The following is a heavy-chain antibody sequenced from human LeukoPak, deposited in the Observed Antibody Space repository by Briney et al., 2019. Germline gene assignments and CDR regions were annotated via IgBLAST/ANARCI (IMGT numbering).Heavy chain of an antibody. Sequence: ASVKVSCKASGGTFSSYAISWVRQAPGPGLEWMGGINPIFGAANYAQKSQGRVTTTADESTSTAYMVLCSLRSEETAVYYCERDSSNGQQLWGWFDPWGQGTLVTVSS. J-gene: IGHJ5*02. D-gene: IGHD6-13*01. CDR2: INPIFGAA. CDR3: ERDSSNGQQLWGWFDP. CDR1: GGTFSSYA. V-gene: IGHV1-69*13.